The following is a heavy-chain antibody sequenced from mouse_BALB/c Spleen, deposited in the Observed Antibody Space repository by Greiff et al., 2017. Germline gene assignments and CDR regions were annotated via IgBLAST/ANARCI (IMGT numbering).Heavy chain of an antibody. Sequence: VQGVESGAELARPGASVKLSCKASGYTFTSYWMQWVKQRPGQGLEWIGAIYPGDGDTRYTQKFKGKATLTADKSSSTAYMQLSSLASEDSAVYYCASDDYDGFAYWGQGTLVTVSA. D-gene: IGHD2-4*01. CDR1: GYTFTSYW. CDR2: IYPGDGDT. CDR3: ASDDYDGFAY. V-gene: IGHV1-87*01. J-gene: IGHJ3*01.